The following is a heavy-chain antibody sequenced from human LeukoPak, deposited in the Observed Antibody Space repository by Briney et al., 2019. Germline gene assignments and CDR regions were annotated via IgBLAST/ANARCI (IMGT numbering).Heavy chain of an antibody. CDR2: INHSGST. CDR3: ARPIRGDYAFDI. D-gene: IGHD3-3*02. V-gene: IGHV4-34*01. CDR1: GGSFSGYY. J-gene: IGHJ3*02. Sequence: SETLSLTCAVYGGSFSGYYWSWIRQPPGKGLEWIGEINHSGSTNYNPSLKSRVTISVDTSKNQFSLKLSSVTAADTAVYYYARPIRGDYAFDIWGQGTMVTVSS.